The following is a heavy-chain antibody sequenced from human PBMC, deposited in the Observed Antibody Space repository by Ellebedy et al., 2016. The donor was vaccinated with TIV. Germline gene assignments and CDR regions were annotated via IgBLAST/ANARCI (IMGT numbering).Heavy chain of an antibody. Sequence: AASVKVSCKASGYTFTNFDINWVRQASGQGLEWMGWMNPKTGDTVYSQKFQGRLTMTTNTPMTTAYMDLTDLTSEDTAVYYCTTGGTKGGDNWGQGTLVIVSS. CDR2: MNPKTGDT. CDR3: TTGGTKGGDN. CDR1: GYTFTNFD. J-gene: IGHJ4*02. D-gene: IGHD3-10*01. V-gene: IGHV1-8*01.